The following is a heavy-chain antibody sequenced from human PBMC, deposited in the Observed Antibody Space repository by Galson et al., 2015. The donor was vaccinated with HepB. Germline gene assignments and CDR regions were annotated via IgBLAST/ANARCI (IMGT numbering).Heavy chain of an antibody. D-gene: IGHD2-21*01. Sequence: SLRLSCAASGFTFSSYSMNWVRQASGKGLEWVSSISSSSSYIYYADSVKGRFTISRENAKNSLYLQMNSLRAEDTAVYYCARESMGYFDYWGQGTLVTVSS. J-gene: IGHJ4*02. V-gene: IGHV3-21*01. CDR1: GFTFSSYS. CDR2: ISSSSSYI. CDR3: ARESMGYFDY.